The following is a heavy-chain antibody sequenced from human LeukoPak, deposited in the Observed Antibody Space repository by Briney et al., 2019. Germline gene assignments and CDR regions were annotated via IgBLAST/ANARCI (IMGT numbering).Heavy chain of an antibody. J-gene: IGHJ4*02. CDR2: IYSGGST. CDR3: ARQAEDIVVVPAAHIDY. CDR1: GFTVSSNY. V-gene: IGHV3-53*01. Sequence: GGSLRLSCAASGFTVSSNYMSWVRQAPGKGLEWVSVIYSGGSTYYADSVKGRFTISRDNSRNTLYLQMNSLRADDTAVYYCARQAEDIVVVPAAHIDYWGQGTLVTVSS. D-gene: IGHD2-2*01.